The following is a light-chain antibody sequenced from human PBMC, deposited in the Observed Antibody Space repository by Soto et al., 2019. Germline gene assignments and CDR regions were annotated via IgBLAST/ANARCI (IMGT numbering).Light chain of an antibody. J-gene: IGLJ2*01. CDR2: SND. CDR1: SSNVGNNY. V-gene: IGLV1-47*02. Sequence: QSVLTQTPSVSAAPGQKVTISCSGTSSNVGNNYVSWYQQFPDTAPKLLIFSNDQRPSGVPDRFSGSRSGTSASLAISGLRSEDEGDYYCAAWDDSLSGVVFGGGTQLTVL. CDR3: AAWDDSLSGVV.